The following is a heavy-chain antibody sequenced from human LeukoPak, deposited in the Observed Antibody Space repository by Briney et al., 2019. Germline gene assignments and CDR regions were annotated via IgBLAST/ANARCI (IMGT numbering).Heavy chain of an antibody. CDR2: VSYDGSKK. D-gene: IGHD5-12*01. J-gene: IGHJ5*02. CDR1: GFTFSSYA. Sequence: PGGSLRLSCAASGFTFSSYAMHWVRQAPGKGLEWVAVVSYDGSKKYYADSVKGRFTISRDNSKNTLYLQMNSLRAEDTAVYYCARMGYSGYEYNWFDPWGQGTLVTVSS. V-gene: IGHV3-30-3*01. CDR3: ARMGYSGYEYNWFDP.